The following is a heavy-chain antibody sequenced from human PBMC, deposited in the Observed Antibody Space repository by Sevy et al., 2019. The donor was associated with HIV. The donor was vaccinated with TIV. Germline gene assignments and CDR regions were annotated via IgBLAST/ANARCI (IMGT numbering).Heavy chain of an antibody. CDR1: GFTFSSYA. Sequence: GGSLRLSCAASGFTFSSYAMSWVRQAPGKGLEWVSAISGSGGSTYYADSVKGRFTISRDNSKNTLYLQMNSLRAEDTAVYYCAKYMYPYDILTGYYYYYYYGMDVWGQGTTVTVSS. CDR3: AKYMYPYDILTGYYYYYYYGMDV. V-gene: IGHV3-23*01. D-gene: IGHD3-9*01. CDR2: ISGSGGST. J-gene: IGHJ6*02.